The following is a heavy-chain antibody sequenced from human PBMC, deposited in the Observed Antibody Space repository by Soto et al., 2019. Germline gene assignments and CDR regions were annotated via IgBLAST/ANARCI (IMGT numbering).Heavy chain of an antibody. CDR2: IYRDDDK. V-gene: IGHV2-5*02. Sequence: QITLKESGPTLVKPTQTLTLTCTVSGFSLMTNGVGVGWFRQPPGKALEWLALIYRDDDKRYRPSLKSRVTNTQDRFKNHVVLTMTHMDPVDTATYYCAHPPPSGAYWETFNYWVQGTLVTVSS. CDR1: GFSLMTNGVG. D-gene: IGHD1-26*01. CDR3: AHPPPSGAYWETFNY. J-gene: IGHJ4*02.